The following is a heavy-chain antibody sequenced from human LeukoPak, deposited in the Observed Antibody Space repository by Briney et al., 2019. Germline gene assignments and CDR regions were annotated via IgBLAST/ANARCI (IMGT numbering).Heavy chain of an antibody. CDR3: VREYFGGDCYTDF. CDR1: GFTFSLYW. V-gene: IGHV3-74*01. Sequence: GGSLRLSCAASGFTFSLYWMHWVRQPPGKGLVWVSRLNSDGSVTNYADSVKGRFTISRDNAKNTLYLQMNSLRAEDTALYFCVREYFGGDCYTDFWGQGTLVTVSS. J-gene: IGHJ4*02. CDR2: LNSDGSVT. D-gene: IGHD2-21*02.